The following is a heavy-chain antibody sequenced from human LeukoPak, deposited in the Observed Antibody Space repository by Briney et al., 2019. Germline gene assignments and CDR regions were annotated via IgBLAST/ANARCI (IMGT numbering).Heavy chain of an antibody. CDR3: VVNTPIATYDY. D-gene: IGHD4-17*01. J-gene: IGHJ4*02. V-gene: IGHV5-51*01. CDR1: GYSFTNYW. CDR2: IYPADSDI. Sequence: EESLKISCKGSGYSFTNYWIGWVRQMRGKGLEWMGIIYPADSDIRYSPSFQGQVTISADKSISTAYLQWSSLKASDTAIYYSVVNTPIATYDYWGQGTLVTVSS.